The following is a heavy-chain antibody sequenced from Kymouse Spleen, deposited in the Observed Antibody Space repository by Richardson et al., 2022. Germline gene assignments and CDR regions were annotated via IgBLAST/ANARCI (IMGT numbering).Heavy chain of an antibody. CDR1: GFTFSSYS. Sequence: EVQLVESGGGLVKPGGSLRLSCAASGFTFSSYSMNWVRQAPGKGLEWVSSISSSSSYIYYADSVKGRFTISRDNAKNSLYLQMNSLRAEDTAVYYCARDDYGSGSYTYYYYYGMDVWGQGTTVTVSS. D-gene: IGHD3-10*01. J-gene: IGHJ6*02. CDR3: ARDDYGSGSYTYYYYYGMDV. CDR2: ISSSSSYI. V-gene: IGHV3-21*03.